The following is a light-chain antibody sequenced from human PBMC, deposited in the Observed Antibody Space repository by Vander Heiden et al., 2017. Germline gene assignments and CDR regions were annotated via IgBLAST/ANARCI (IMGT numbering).Light chain of an antibody. J-gene: IGLJ3*02. Sequence: QSVLTQPPSASGTPGQRVTISCSGSSSNIGSNTVNWYQQLPGPAPKRLIYSNNQRPSGVPDRFSGSKSGTSASLAISGLQSEDEADYYCAAWDDSLNGWVFGGGTKLTVL. V-gene: IGLV1-44*01. CDR3: AAWDDSLNGWV. CDR2: SNN. CDR1: SSNIGSNT.